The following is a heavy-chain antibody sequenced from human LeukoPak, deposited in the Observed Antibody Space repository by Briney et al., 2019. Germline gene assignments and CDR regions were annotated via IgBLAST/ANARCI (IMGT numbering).Heavy chain of an antibody. V-gene: IGHV4-59*01. CDR3: ARGKDAFDI. Sequence: SPTLSLTCTVFAGSISSYYCSSVWQRPRKGLERVGDIYYSGSTNYNPSLKSRVTISEDTSKNQFSLRLSSVTAADTAVYYCARGKDAFDIGGRGTMVTVSS. J-gene: IGHJ3*02. CDR1: AGSISSYY. CDR2: IYYSGST.